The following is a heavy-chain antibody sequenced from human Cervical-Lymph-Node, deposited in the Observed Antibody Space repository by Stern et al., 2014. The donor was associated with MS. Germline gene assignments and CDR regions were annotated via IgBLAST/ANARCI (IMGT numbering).Heavy chain of an antibody. D-gene: IGHD6-13*01. V-gene: IGHV3-33*01. CDR3: ASAYSSRHYYFDY. J-gene: IGHJ4*02. Sequence: VQLVESGGGVVQPGRSLRLSCAASGFSFSRYAMHWVRQAPGKGLEWVALICYDGSNPYYADSVTGRFTISRDNFKNTLYLQMNSLRAEDTAVYYCASAYSSRHYYFDYWGQGTLVTVSS. CDR1: GFSFSRYA. CDR2: ICYDGSNP.